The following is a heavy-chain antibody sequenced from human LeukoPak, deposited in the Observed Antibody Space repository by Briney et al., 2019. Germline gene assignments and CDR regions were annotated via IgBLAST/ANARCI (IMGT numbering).Heavy chain of an antibody. V-gene: IGHV1-69*13. Sequence: SVKVSCKASGGTISSYAISWVRQAPGQGLEWMGGIIPIFGTANYAQKFQGRVTITADESTSTAYMELSSLRSEDTAVYYCVRDSLREVYYYGSGSYYYWGQGTLVTVSS. CDR1: GGTISSYA. D-gene: IGHD3-10*01. J-gene: IGHJ4*02. CDR3: VRDSLREVYYYGSGSYYY. CDR2: IIPIFGTA.